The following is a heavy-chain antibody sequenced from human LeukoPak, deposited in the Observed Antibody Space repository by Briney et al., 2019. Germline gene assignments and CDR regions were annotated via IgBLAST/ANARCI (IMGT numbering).Heavy chain of an antibody. CDR2: IYYNGYT. D-gene: IGHD1-14*01. V-gene: IGHV4-59*08. CDR3: ARHRRNLNEDRFREGEPNFDY. J-gene: IGHJ4*02. Sequence: KPSETLSLTCNVSGDSVSSVYWSWIRQPPGKGLEWIRYIYYNGYTDYNPSLKSRVTISVDTSKNQLSLHMSSVTASDSAIYYCARHRRNLNEDRFREGEPNFDYWGQGTLVTVSS. CDR1: GDSVSSVY.